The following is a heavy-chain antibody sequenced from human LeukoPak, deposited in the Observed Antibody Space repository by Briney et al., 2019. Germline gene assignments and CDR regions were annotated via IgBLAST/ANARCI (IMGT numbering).Heavy chain of an antibody. CDR3: ARGSYWGGDY. V-gene: IGHV3-7*01. Sequence: PGGPLSFSCEAPEFTFGNYGITGFGKVPGKGLEWVANIKQDGSGNYVDSVKGRFTISRDNAKNSLYLQMNSLRVDDKAVYYCARGSYWGGDYWGQGTLVTASS. D-gene: IGHD7-27*01. J-gene: IGHJ4*02. CDR1: EFTFGNYG. CDR2: IKQDGSGN.